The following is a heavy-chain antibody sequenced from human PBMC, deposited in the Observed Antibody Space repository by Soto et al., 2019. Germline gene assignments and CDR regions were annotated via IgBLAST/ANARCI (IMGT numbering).Heavy chain of an antibody. CDR3: ARVSSIAARLDAFDI. J-gene: IGHJ3*02. CDR2: ISSSSSYI. Sequence: GGSLRLSCAASGFTFSSYSMNWVRQAPGKGLEWVSSISSSSSYIYYADSVKGRFTISRDNAKNSLYLQMNSLRAEDTAVYYCARVSSIAARLDAFDIWGQGTMVTVSS. CDR1: GFTFSSYS. D-gene: IGHD6-6*01. V-gene: IGHV3-21*01.